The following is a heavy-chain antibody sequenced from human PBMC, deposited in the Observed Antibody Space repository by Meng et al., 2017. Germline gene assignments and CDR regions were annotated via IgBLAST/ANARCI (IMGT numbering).Heavy chain of an antibody. CDR1: GLSFSTYA. CDR2: VSNSGDST. Sequence: GESLKISCAASGLSFSTYAMSWVRQAPGKGLEWVSVVSNSGDSTYYADSVKGRLTISRDNSKNTLYLQMNSLRVDGTTVYYCAKDSLRMYRGGSIDYWGQGALVTVSS. D-gene: IGHD2-21*01. J-gene: IGHJ4*02. CDR3: AKDSLRMYRGGSIDY. V-gene: IGHV3-23*01.